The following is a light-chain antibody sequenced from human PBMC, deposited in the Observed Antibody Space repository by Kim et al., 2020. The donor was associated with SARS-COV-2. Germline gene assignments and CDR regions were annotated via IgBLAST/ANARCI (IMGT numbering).Light chain of an antibody. V-gene: IGKV3-20*01. CDR1: QSVSSSY. Sequence: PGKRATLACRSSQSVSSSYLAWYQQKPGQAPRLLIYGASSRATGIPDRFSGSGSGTDFTLTISRLEPEDFAVYYCQQYGSSRPMYSFGQGTKLEI. CDR3: QQYGSSRPMYS. J-gene: IGKJ2*03. CDR2: GAS.